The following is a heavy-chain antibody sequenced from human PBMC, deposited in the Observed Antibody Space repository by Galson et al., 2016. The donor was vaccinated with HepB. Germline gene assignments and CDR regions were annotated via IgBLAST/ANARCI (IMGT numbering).Heavy chain of an antibody. Sequence: SETLSLTCTVSGGSISGYFWSWIRQPPGKGLEWIGYIYYSGSTSYNPSLKSRVTISVDTSKNQFSLKLSSVTAADTAVYYCARDPRAPPRFDYWGQGTLVTVSS. CDR2: IYYSGST. J-gene: IGHJ4*02. CDR3: ARDPRAPPRFDY. CDR1: GGSISGYF. V-gene: IGHV4-59*01.